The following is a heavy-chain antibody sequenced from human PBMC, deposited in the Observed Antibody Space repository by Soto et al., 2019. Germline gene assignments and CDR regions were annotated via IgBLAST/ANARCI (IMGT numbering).Heavy chain of an antibody. CDR1: GFRFSNCW. D-gene: IGHD3-22*01. CDR3: ARAIVHYGMDV. CDR2: INIDGSST. J-gene: IGHJ6*02. Sequence: GGSLRLSCAASGFRFSNCWMHWVRQSPGMGLVWVSHINIDGSSTTYADSVKGRFTISRDNDKNTLYLQMNSLRAEDTAVYYCARAIVHYGMDVWGQGTTVTVSS. V-gene: IGHV3-74*01.